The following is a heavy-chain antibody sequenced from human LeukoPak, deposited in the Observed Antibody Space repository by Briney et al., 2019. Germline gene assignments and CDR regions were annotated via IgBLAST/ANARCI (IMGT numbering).Heavy chain of an antibody. J-gene: IGHJ4*02. CDR1: GGSISSSSDY. V-gene: IGHV4-39*01. Sequence: SETLSLTCTVSGGSISSSSDYWGWIRQPAGKGLEWIGSIYYSGSTSYNPSLKSRVAISVDTSKNQFSLRLSSVTAADTAVYYCARLQYGDFYFDYWGQGTLVTVSS. D-gene: IGHD4-17*01. CDR3: ARLQYGDFYFDY. CDR2: IYYSGST.